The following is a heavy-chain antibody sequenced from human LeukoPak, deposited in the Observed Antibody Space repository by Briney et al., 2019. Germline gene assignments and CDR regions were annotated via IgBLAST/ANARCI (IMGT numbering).Heavy chain of an antibody. CDR2: IKQDGSEK. V-gene: IGHV3-7*01. J-gene: IGHJ4*02. CDR3: ADGRGPPDY. CDR1: EFTFSRYW. Sequence: GGSLRLSCAASEFTFSRYWMNWVRQAPGKGLEWVANIKQDGSEKYYVDSVKGRFTISRDNAKNSLYLQMDSLRVEDTAVYYCADGRGPPDYWGQGTLVTVSS. D-gene: IGHD5-24*01.